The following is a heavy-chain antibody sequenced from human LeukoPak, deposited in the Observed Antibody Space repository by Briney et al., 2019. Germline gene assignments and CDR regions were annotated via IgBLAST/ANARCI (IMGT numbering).Heavy chain of an antibody. D-gene: IGHD3-22*01. V-gene: IGHV1-2*02. CDR2: INPNSGGT. J-gene: IGHJ5*02. CDR1: GYTFTGYY. CDR3: ASRGGYSPYNWFDP. Sequence: GASVKVSCKASGYTFTGYYMHWVRQAPGQGLEWMGWINPNSGGTNDAQKFQGRVTMTRDTSISTAYMELSRLRSDDTAVYYCASRGGYSPYNWFDPWGQGTLVTVSS.